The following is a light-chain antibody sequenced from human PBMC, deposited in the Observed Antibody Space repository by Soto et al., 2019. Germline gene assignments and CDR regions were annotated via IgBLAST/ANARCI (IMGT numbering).Light chain of an antibody. V-gene: IGKV3-15*01. CDR3: QSYNDWPFT. J-gene: IGKJ2*01. Sequence: EIVLTQSPATLSLSPGDTATLSCRASESLFGSLAWYQQKPGQAPRLLIYGVSTRATGIPARFSGGGSATDFTLTISRLQSEDFAFYFCQSYNDWPFTSGLGTKLEI. CDR1: ESLFGS. CDR2: GVS.